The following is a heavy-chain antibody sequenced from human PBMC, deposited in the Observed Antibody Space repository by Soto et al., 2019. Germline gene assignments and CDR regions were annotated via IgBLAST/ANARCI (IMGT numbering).Heavy chain of an antibody. CDR1: GFTFSSYG. CDR3: AREVYCSSTSCYSPYYGMDV. CDR2: IWYDGSNK. V-gene: IGHV3-33*01. D-gene: IGHD2-2*02. J-gene: IGHJ6*02. Sequence: GESLKISCAASGFTFSSYGMHWVRQAPGKGLEWVAVIWYDGSNKYYADSVKGRFTISRDNSKNTLYLQMNSLRAEDTAVYYCAREVYCSSTSCYSPYYGMDVWGQGTTVTVSS.